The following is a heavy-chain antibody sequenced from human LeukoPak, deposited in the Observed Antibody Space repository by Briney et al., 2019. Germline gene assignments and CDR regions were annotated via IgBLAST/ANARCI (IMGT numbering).Heavy chain of an antibody. V-gene: IGHV4-34*01. Sequence: SETLSLTCAVYGGSFSGYYWSWIRQPPGKGLEWIGEINHSGSTNYNPSLKSRVTISVDTSKNQFSLKLSSVTAADTAVYYCAAASQLWLIDQWGRGTLVVVSS. CDR3: AAASQLWLIDQ. CDR1: GGSFSGYY. CDR2: INHSGST. J-gene: IGHJ4*02. D-gene: IGHD3-10*01.